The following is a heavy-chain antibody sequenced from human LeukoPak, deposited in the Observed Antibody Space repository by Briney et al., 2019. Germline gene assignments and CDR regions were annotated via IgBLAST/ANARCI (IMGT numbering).Heavy chain of an antibody. CDR2: ISGSGVST. CDR1: GFTSSSHA. J-gene: IGHJ4*02. Sequence: PGGSLRLSCAPSGFTSSSHALTWVRQAPGKGLEWVSAISGSGVSTNYADSVKGRFTISRDNSRNTLSLLVNSLRAEDTALYYCAGGGGWYWGQGTLVTVSS. V-gene: IGHV3-23*01. D-gene: IGHD3-16*01. CDR3: AGGGGWY.